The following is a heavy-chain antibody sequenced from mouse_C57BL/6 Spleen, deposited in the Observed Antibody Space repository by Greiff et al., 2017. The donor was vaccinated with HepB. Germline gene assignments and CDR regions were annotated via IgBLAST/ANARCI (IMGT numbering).Heavy chain of an antibody. V-gene: IGHV5-9-1*02. CDR1: GFTFSSYS. CDR2: ISSGGDYI. J-gene: IGHJ1*03. D-gene: IGHD1-1*01. CDR3: TRAPYYGSSYGDWYFDV. Sequence: EVQVVESGEGLVKPGGSLKLSCAASGFTFSSYSMSWVRQTPEKRLEWVAYISSGGDYIYYADTVKGRFTISRDNARNTLYLQMISLKSEDTAMYYCTRAPYYGSSYGDWYFDVWGTGTTVTVSS.